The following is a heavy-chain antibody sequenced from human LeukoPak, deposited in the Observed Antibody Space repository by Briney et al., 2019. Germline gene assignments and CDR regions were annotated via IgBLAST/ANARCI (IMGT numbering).Heavy chain of an antibody. CDR3: AVGVPSYCGGDCYSGYFDY. Sequence: AASVKVSCKASGGTFSSYAISWVRQAPGQGLEWMEGIIPIFGTANYAQKFQGRVTITTDESTSTAYMELSSLRSEDTAVYYCAVGVPSYCGGDCYSGYFDYWGQGTLVTVSS. CDR2: IIPIFGTA. D-gene: IGHD2-21*01. J-gene: IGHJ4*02. CDR1: GGTFSSYA. V-gene: IGHV1-69*05.